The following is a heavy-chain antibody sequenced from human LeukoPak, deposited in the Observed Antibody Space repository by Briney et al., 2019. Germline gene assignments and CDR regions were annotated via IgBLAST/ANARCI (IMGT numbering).Heavy chain of an antibody. CDR3: ARDPGYYDFWSGYYFDAFDI. D-gene: IGHD3-3*01. Sequence: PSETLSLTCTVSGGSISSSSYYWGWIRQPPGKGLEWIGSIYYSGSTYYNTSLKSRVTISVDTSKNQFSLKLGSVTAADTAVYYCARDPGYYDFWSGYYFDAFDIWGQGTMVTVSS. CDR2: IYYSGST. V-gene: IGHV4-39*07. CDR1: GGSISSSSYY. J-gene: IGHJ3*02.